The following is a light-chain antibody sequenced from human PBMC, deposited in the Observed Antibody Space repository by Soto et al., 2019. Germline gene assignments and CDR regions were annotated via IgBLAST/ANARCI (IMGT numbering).Light chain of an antibody. CDR3: QQSYSTPS. J-gene: IGKJ2*01. V-gene: IGKV1-39*01. CDR1: QSISRY. Sequence: DIQMTQSPSSLSASLGDRVIITCRASQSISRYSNWYQQKPGKAPKLLIYAATNLQSGVPLRFSGSGSGTDFTLTISSLQSEDFATYYCQQSYSTPSFGQGTKLEIK. CDR2: AAT.